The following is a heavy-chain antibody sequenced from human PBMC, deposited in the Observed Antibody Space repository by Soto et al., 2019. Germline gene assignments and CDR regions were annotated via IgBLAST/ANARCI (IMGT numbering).Heavy chain of an antibody. CDR3: ARPSMMDCSGGSCYGLYGMDV. CDR1: GYTFTGYY. D-gene: IGHD2-15*01. CDR2: INPNSGGT. V-gene: IGHV1-2*04. Sequence: QVQLVQSGAEVKKPGASVKVSCKASGYTFTGYYMHWVRQAPGQGLEWMGWINPNSGGTNYAQKFQGWVTMTRDTSIXXAXMXRSRLRSDDTAVYYCARPSMMDCSGGSCYGLYGMDVWGQGTTVTVSS. J-gene: IGHJ6*02.